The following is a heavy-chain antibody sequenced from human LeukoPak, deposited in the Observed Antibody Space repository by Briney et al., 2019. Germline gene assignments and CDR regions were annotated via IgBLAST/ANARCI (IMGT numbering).Heavy chain of an antibody. Sequence: SETLSLTCTVSGGSISSGGYYWSWIRQHPGKGLEWIGYIYYSGSTYYNPSLKSRVTISVDTSKNQFSLKLSSVTAADTAVYYCARLVNIGYDLWAFDIWGQGTMVTVSS. J-gene: IGHJ3*02. CDR1: GGSISSGGYY. D-gene: IGHD5-12*01. V-gene: IGHV4-31*03. CDR2: IYYSGST. CDR3: ARLVNIGYDLWAFDI.